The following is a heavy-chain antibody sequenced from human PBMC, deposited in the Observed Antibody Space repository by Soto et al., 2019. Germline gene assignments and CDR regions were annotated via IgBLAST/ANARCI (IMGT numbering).Heavy chain of an antibody. D-gene: IGHD3-10*01. CDR2: IYYSGST. J-gene: IGHJ5*02. Sequence: QVQLQESGPGLVKPSQTLSLTCTVSGGSISSGDYYWSWIRQPPGKGLEWIGYIYYSGSTYYNPSLKSRVTISVDTSKNQFSLKLSSVTAADTAVYYCARVLAMVRGTYLGWFDPWGQGTLVTVSS. V-gene: IGHV4-30-4*01. CDR3: ARVLAMVRGTYLGWFDP. CDR1: GGSISSGDYY.